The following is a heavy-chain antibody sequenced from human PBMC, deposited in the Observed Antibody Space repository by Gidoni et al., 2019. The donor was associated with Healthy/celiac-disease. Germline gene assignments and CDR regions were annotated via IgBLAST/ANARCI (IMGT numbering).Heavy chain of an antibody. J-gene: IGHJ4*02. Sequence: QVQLQQWGAGLLKPSETLSLTCAVYGGSFIGSYWRWIRQPPGKGLEWIGEINHSGSTNYNPSLKSRVTISVDTSKNQFSLKLSSVTAADTAVYYCARGLGGITMVRGVIGTADGYWGQGTLVTVSS. CDR2: INHSGST. CDR1: GGSFIGSY. V-gene: IGHV4-34*01. CDR3: ARGLGGITMVRGVIGTADGY. D-gene: IGHD3-10*01.